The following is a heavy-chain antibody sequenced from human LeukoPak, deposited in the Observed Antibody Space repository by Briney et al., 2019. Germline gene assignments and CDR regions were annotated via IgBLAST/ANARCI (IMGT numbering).Heavy chain of an antibody. J-gene: IGHJ4*02. V-gene: IGHV4-4*07. Sequence: SETLSLTCTVSGGSISSYYWSWIRQPAGKGLEWIGRIYTSGSTNYNPSLKSRATISVDTSKNQFSLKLSSVTAADTAVYYCARKLYYGDYFDYWGQGTLVTVSS. CDR2: IYTSGST. D-gene: IGHD2-8*01. CDR1: GGSISSYY. CDR3: ARKLYYGDYFDY.